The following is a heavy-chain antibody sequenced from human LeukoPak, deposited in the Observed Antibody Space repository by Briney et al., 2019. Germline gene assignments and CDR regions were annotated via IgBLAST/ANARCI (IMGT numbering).Heavy chain of an antibody. CDR2: INSDGSST. CDR3: AKDDAWLRFGE. V-gene: IGHV3-74*01. D-gene: IGHD3-10*01. CDR1: GFTFSSYW. Sequence: GGSLRLSCAASGFTFSSYWMHWVRRAPGKGLVWVSRINSDGSSTSYADSVKGRFTISRDNSKNTLYLEVISLTAEDTAVYYCAKDDAWLRFGEWSQGTLVTVSS. J-gene: IGHJ4*02.